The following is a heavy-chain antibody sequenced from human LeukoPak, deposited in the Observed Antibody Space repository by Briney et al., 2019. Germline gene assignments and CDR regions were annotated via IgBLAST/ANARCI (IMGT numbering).Heavy chain of an antibody. D-gene: IGHD6-13*01. CDR1: GFTFSSYS. CDR3: ARDPRIAAAGTGGY. J-gene: IGHJ4*02. Sequence: PGGSLRLSCAASGFTFSSYSMNWVRQAPGTGLEWVSYISSSSSTIYYTDSVKGRFTISRDNAKNSLYLQMNSLRAEDTAVYYCARDPRIAAAGTGGYWGQGTLVTVSS. CDR2: ISSSSSTI. V-gene: IGHV3-48*01.